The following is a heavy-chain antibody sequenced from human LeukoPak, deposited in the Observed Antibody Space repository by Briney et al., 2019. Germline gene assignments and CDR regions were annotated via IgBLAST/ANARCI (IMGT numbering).Heavy chain of an antibody. CDR1: GFTFSSYA. D-gene: IGHD5-18*01. CDR3: TRDVGHSALAN. V-gene: IGHV3-64*01. J-gene: IGHJ4*02. Sequence: PGGSLRLSCVVSGFTFSSYAMHWVRQAPGKGLEYVSAISSNGGSTYYANSVKGRFTISRDNSKNTLYLQMGSLRVEDMAVYYCTRDVGHSALANWGQGVLVTVSS. CDR2: ISSNGGST.